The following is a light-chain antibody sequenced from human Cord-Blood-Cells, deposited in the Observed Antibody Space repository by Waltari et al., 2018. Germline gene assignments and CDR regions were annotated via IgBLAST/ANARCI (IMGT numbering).Light chain of an antibody. CDR3: CSYAGSYTYWV. V-gene: IGLV2-11*01. CDR2: DVS. Sequence: QSALTQPRSVSGSPGQSVTIPCTGTSSDVGGDTYVSWYQQHPGKAPKLMIYDVSKRPSGVPDRFSGSKSGNTASLTISGLQAEDEADYYCCSYAGSYTYWVFGGGTKLTVL. J-gene: IGLJ3*02. CDR1: SSDVGGDTY.